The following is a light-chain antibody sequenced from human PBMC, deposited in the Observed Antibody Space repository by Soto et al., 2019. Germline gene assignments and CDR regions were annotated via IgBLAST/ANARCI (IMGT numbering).Light chain of an antibody. Sequence: MTRSRSALAACVGHGSRSICKASQDINVFLNWYQQKPGKAPKLLIYDAANLETGVSSRYRASGALSQLTRTINNLDLADFATQYCRHSARLLTFGQGTRLEIK. J-gene: IGKJ5*01. CDR3: RHSARLLT. CDR1: QDINVF. V-gene: IGKV1-33*01. CDR2: DAA.